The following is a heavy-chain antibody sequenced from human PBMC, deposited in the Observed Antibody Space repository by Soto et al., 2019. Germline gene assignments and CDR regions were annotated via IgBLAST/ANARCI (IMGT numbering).Heavy chain of an antibody. D-gene: IGHD3-10*01. CDR3: AKVEVYYYGSGSPPAIFDY. CDR2: ISGSGGST. CDR1: GFTFSSYA. J-gene: IGHJ4*02. V-gene: IGHV3-23*01. Sequence: PGGSLRLSCAASGFTFSSYAMSWVRQAPGKGLEWVSAISGSGGSTYYADSVKGRFTISRDNSKNTLYLQMNSLRAEDTAVYYCAKVEVYYYGSGSPPAIFDYWGQGTLVTVSS.